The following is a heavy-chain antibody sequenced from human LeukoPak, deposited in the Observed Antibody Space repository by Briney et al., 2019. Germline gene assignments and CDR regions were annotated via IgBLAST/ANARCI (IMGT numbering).Heavy chain of an antibody. Sequence: QAGRSLRLSCAASGFTFSSYWMHWVRQAPGKGLVWVSRINSDGSSTSYADSVKGRFTISRDNAKSTLYLQMNSLRVEDTAVYYCARGGSYSSNAFDIWGQGTMVTVSS. CDR1: GFTFSSYW. V-gene: IGHV3-74*01. CDR3: ARGGSYSSNAFDI. J-gene: IGHJ3*02. CDR2: INSDGSST. D-gene: IGHD1-26*01.